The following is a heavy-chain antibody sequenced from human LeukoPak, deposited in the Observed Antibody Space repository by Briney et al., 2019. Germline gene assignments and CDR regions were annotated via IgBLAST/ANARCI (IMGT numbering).Heavy chain of an antibody. V-gene: IGHV3-23*01. D-gene: IGHD5-12*01. CDR2: ISGSDYNT. CDR1: GFTFSSYA. J-gene: IGHJ3*02. Sequence: GGSLRLSCAASGFTFSSYAMTWVRQAPGKGLEWVSGISGSDYNTYYADSVKGRFTISRDNSKNTLYLQMNSLRAEDTAVYYCANLNVDIVATGQNGAFDIWGQGTMVTVSS. CDR3: ANLNVDIVATGQNGAFDI.